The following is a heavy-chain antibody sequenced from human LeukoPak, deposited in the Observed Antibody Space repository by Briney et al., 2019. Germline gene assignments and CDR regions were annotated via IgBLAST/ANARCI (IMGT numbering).Heavy chain of an antibody. D-gene: IGHD2-2*01. CDR1: GYTFTSYD. CDR3: AKDMCSSTGCHEFDY. Sequence: GASVKVSCKASGYTFTSYDINWVRQATGQGLEWMGWMNPNSGNTGYAQKFQGRVTMTRNTSISTVYMELSSLRSEDTALYYCAKDMCSSTGCHEFDYWGQGTLVTVSS. V-gene: IGHV1-8*01. J-gene: IGHJ4*02. CDR2: MNPNSGNT.